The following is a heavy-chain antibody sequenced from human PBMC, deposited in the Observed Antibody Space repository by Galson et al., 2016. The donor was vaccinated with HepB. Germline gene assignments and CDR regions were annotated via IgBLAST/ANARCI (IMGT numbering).Heavy chain of an antibody. J-gene: IGHJ3*02. CDR1: GLPFSSYA. V-gene: IGHV3-23*01. CDR2: VSGSCLST. Sequence: SLRLSCAASGLPFSSYAMTWVRQAPGKGLEWVSAVSGSCLSTYYTDSVNGRFTISRDHSKNTVYRQMSSLRAEDTAVYYRTKDMAFDYGDSVNSGAFDIWSQGTLVTVSS. D-gene: IGHD4-17*01. CDR3: TKDMAFDYGDSVNSGAFDI.